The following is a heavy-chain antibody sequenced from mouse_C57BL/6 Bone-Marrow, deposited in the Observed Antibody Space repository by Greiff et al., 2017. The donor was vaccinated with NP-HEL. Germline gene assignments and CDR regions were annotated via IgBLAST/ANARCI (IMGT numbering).Heavy chain of an antibody. CDR1: GFNIKDYY. J-gene: IGHJ3*01. Sequence: EVQLQQSGAELVKPGASVKLSCTASGFNIKDYYMHWVKQRTEQGLEWIGRIDPEDGETKYAPKFQGKATITADPSSNTAYLQFSSLTSEDTAVYYCALYYGNYDWFAYWGQGTLVTVSA. V-gene: IGHV14-2*01. D-gene: IGHD2-1*01. CDR3: ALYYGNYDWFAY. CDR2: IDPEDGET.